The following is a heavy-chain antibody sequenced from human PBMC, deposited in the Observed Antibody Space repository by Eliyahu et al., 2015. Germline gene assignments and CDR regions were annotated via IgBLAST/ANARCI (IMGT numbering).Heavy chain of an antibody. D-gene: IGHD2-15*01. CDR1: GFTFSNAW. J-gene: IGHJ6*02. Sequence: EVQLVESGGGLVKPGGSLRLSCAASGFTFSNAWMXWVRXAPGXGREGVGRIKSKTDGGTTDYAAPVKGRFTISRDDSKNTLYLQMNSLKTEDTAVYYCTTGDLGVCSGGSCYSLRMRYYYYGMDVWGQGTTVTVSS. CDR2: IKSKTDGGTT. CDR3: TTGDLGVCSGGSCYSLRMRYYYYGMDV. V-gene: IGHV3-15*01.